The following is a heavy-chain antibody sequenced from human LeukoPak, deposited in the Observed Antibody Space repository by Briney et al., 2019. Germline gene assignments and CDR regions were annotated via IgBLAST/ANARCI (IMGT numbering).Heavy chain of an antibody. J-gene: IGHJ6*02. V-gene: IGHV3-21*04. D-gene: IGHD1-26*01. CDR3: AKHLRATNTYIFFGLDV. CDR2: ISSSSSYI. Sequence: GGSPRLSCAASGFTFSSYSMNWVRQAPGKGLEWVSSISSSSSYIYYADSVKGRFTISRDNAKNSLYLQMTSLRPEDTALYYCAKHLRATNTYIFFGLDVWGQGTTVTVSS. CDR1: GFTFSSYS.